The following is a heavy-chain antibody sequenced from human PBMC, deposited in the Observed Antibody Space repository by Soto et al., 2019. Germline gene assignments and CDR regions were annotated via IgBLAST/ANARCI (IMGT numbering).Heavy chain of an antibody. D-gene: IGHD3-10*01. V-gene: IGHV4-31*03. J-gene: IGHJ5*02. CDR3: ARGLESMVRGVIWWFDP. CDR2: IYYSGST. Sequence: QVQLQESGPGLVKPSQTLSLTCTVSGGSISSGGYYWSWIRQHPGKGLEWIGYIYYSGSTYYNPXPKSRVTKSVXXSXNXXSLKLSSVTAADTAVYYCARGLESMVRGVIWWFDPWGQGTLVTVSS. CDR1: GGSISSGGYY.